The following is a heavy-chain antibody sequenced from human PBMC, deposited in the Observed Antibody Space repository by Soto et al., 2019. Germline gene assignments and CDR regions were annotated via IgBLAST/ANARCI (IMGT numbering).Heavy chain of an antibody. V-gene: IGHV1-18*01. CDR2: ISAYNCNT. J-gene: IGHJ6*03. D-gene: IGHD2-2*01. Sequence: ASVKVSCKASGYTFTSYGISWVRQAPGQGLEWMGWISAYNCNTNYAQKLQGRVTMTTDTSTSTAYMELRSLRSDDTAVYYCARVSRVVATYYMDVWGKGTTVTVSS. CDR3: ARVSRVVATYYMDV. CDR1: GYTFTSYG.